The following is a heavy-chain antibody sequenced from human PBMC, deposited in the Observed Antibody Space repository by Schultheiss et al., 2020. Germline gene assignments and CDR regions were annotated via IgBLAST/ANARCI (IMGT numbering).Heavy chain of an antibody. CDR2: IYTSGST. Sequence: SETLSLTCAVFGGSFSGYHWSWVRQPPGKGLEWIGRIYTSGSTNYNPSLKSRVTISVDTSKNQFSLKLSSVTAADTAVYYCARDVAVAGENRVYYGMDVWGQGTTVTVSS. V-gene: IGHV4-4*08. CDR3: ARDVAVAGENRVYYGMDV. J-gene: IGHJ6*02. D-gene: IGHD6-19*01. CDR1: GGSFSGYH.